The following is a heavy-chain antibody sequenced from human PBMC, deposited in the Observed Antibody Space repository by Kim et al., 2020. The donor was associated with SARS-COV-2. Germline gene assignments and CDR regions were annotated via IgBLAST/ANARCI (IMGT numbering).Heavy chain of an antibody. CDR2: INAGNGNT. CDR3: ASPAYYYGSGSYYNVGYYYYGMDV. D-gene: IGHD3-10*01. V-gene: IGHV1-3*01. Sequence: ASVKVSCKASGYTFTSYAMHWVRQAPGQRLEWMGWINAGNGNTKYSQKFQGRVTITRDTSASTAYMELSSLRSEDTAVYYCASPAYYYGSGSYYNVGYYYYGMDVWGQGTTVTVSS. J-gene: IGHJ6*02. CDR1: GYTFTSYA.